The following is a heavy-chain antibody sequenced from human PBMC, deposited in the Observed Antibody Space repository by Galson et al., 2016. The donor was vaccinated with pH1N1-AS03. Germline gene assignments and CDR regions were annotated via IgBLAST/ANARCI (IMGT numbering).Heavy chain of an antibody. J-gene: IGHJ2*01. CDR3: ARDPGSVAGTSLDWYFDL. CDR2: INSDGSSA. CDR1: GFIFRSYW. V-gene: IGHV3-74*01. D-gene: IGHD6-19*01. Sequence: SLRLSCAATGFIFRSYWMHWVRQAPGKGLVWVSRINSDGSSAIYADSVKGRFTISRDNSKNTLYLQMNSLRAEDTAVYYCARDPGSVAGTSLDWYFDLWGRGTLVTVSS.